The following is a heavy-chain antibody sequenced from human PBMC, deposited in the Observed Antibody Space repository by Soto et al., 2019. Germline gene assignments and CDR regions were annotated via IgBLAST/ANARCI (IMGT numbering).Heavy chain of an antibody. CDR3: ARDSVYGGSPYGMDV. Sequence: GGSLRLSCAASGFTFSSNNMNWVRQAPGKGLQWVSSISSSSNYIYYADSVKGRFTISRDNAKNSLYLQMNSLRAEDTAVYYCARDSVYGGSPYGMDVWGQGTTVTVSS. J-gene: IGHJ6*02. D-gene: IGHD2-15*01. V-gene: IGHV3-21*01. CDR2: ISSSSNYI. CDR1: GFTFSSNN.